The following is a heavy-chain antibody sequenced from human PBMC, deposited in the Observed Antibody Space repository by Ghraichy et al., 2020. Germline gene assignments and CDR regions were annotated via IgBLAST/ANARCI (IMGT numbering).Heavy chain of an antibody. CDR2: IYYSGST. CDR3: ARDYPADHYDPSKGYGMDV. J-gene: IGHJ6*02. V-gene: IGHV4-61*01. D-gene: IGHD3-3*01. CDR1: GGSVSSGSYY. Sequence: SETLSLTCTVSGGSVSSGSYYWSWIRQPPGKGLEWIGYIYYSGSTNYNPSLKSRVTISVDTSKNQFSLKLSSVTAADTAVYYCARDYPADHYDPSKGYGMDVWGQGTTVTVSS.